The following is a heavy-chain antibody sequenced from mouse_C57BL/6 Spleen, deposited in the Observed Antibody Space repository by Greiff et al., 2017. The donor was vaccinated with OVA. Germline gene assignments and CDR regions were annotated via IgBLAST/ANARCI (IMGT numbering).Heavy chain of an antibody. CDR3: ARRNYYGSSYYAMGY. CDR1: GYAFSSYW. D-gene: IGHD1-1*01. V-gene: IGHV1-80*01. CDR2: IYPGDGDT. Sequence: VQLQQSGAELVKPGASVKISCKASGYAFSSYWMNWVKQRPGKGLEWIGQIYPGDGDTNYNGKFKGKATLTADKSSSTAYMQLSSLTSEDSAVYFCARRNYYGSSYYAMGYWGQGTSVTVSS. J-gene: IGHJ4*01.